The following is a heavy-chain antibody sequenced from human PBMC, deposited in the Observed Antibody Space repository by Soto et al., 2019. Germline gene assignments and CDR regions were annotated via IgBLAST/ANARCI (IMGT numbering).Heavy chain of an antibody. V-gene: IGHV4-30-4*01. D-gene: IGHD3-22*01. J-gene: IGHJ4*02. CDR1: GGSVSSGDYY. CDR2: IYYSGST. Sequence: QVQLQESGPGLVNPSETLSLTCTVSGGSVSSGDYYWSWIRQPPGKDLEWIGYIYYSGSTYFAPSLKSRVSMAIDTSENQFSLKLSSVTAADTAIYYCATESSGSSPPHFDFWGRGVLVTVSS. CDR3: ATESSGSSPPHFDF.